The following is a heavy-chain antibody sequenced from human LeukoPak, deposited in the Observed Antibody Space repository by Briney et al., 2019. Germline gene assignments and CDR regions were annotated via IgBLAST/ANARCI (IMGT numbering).Heavy chain of an antibody. V-gene: IGHV4-34*01. J-gene: IGHJ5*02. CDR3: ARGIAADP. D-gene: IGHD6-25*01. CDR2: INHSRST. CDR1: GGSFSGYY. Sequence: SETLSLTCAVYGGSFSGYYWSWIRQPPGKGLEWIGEINHSRSTKYSPSLKSRVTISVDTSKNQFSLKLSSVTAADTAVYFGARGIAADPWGQGTLVTVSS.